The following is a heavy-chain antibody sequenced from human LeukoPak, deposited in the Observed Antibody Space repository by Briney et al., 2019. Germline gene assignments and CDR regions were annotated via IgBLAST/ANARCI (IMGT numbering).Heavy chain of an antibody. CDR1: GYSISSGYY. CDR2: TYHRAST. D-gene: IGHD2-2*01. CDR3: ARDSLLPSAMGYYYMDV. V-gene: IGHV4-38-2*02. Sequence: SETLSLTCTVSGYSISSGYYWGWIRQPPGKGLEYIGSTYHRASTYYNPSLKSRVTISSDTSKNQFSLKLSSVTAADTAVYYCARDSLLPSAMGYYYMDVWGKGTTVTVSS. J-gene: IGHJ6*03.